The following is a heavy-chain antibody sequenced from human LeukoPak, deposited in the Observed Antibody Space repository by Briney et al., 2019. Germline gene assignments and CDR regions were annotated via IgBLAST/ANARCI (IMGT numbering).Heavy chain of an antibody. CDR2: ISNTGSDT. CDR3: AKVPYSDYGSGRPPFMDI. Sequence: GGSLRLSCAASGFTFSKYAMSWVRQAPGKGLEWVSTISNTGSDTYYADSVKGRFTISRDNYENTLYLQMNNLRAEDTAIHYCAKVPYSDYGSGRPPFMDIWGQGTTVAVSS. V-gene: IGHV3-23*01. D-gene: IGHD3-10*01. CDR1: GFTFSKYA. J-gene: IGHJ6*02.